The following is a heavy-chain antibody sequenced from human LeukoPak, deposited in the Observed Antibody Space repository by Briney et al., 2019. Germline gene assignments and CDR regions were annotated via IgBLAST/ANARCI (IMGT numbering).Heavy chain of an antibody. CDR2: LSGSGGST. V-gene: IGHV3-23*01. CDR1: GFTFSSYA. CDR3: AKSVADILTGYPGGYYFDY. Sequence: TGGSLRLSCAASGFTFSSYAMSWVRQAPGKGLEWVSALSGSGGSTYYADSVKGRFTISRDNSKNTLYLQMKSLRAEDTAVYYCAKSVADILTGYPGGYYFDYWGQGTLVTVSS. D-gene: IGHD3-9*01. J-gene: IGHJ4*02.